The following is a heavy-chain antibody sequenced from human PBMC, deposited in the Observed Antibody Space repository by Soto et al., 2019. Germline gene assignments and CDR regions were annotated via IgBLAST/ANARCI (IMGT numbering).Heavy chain of an antibody. CDR2: LNHSGNT. CDR1: GGSFNGYS. V-gene: IGHV4-34*01. J-gene: IGHJ3*01. Sequence: QVQLQQWGAGLLKPSETLSLTCSVYGGSFNGYSWSWIRQPPGKGLEWIGELNHSGNTTYNPSLKSRVTISGDMSKNQFSLILTSVTAADTAVYYCARNRAFDVWGQGTVVTVSS. CDR3: ARNRAFDV.